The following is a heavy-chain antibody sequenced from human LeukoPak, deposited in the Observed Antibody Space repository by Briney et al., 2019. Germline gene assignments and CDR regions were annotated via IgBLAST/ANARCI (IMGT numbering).Heavy chain of an antibody. CDR1: YGSISGYY. CDR3: ARATHGYSYGPNFDY. Sequence: SETLSLTCTVSYGSISGYYWSWFLQPPGKGLEWIGYVHYSGITIYNPSLKSRVTISVDTSKNQFSLDLNSVTAADTAVYYCARATHGYSYGPNFDYWGQGTLVTVSS. CDR2: VHYSGIT. D-gene: IGHD5-18*01. J-gene: IGHJ4*02. V-gene: IGHV4-59*08.